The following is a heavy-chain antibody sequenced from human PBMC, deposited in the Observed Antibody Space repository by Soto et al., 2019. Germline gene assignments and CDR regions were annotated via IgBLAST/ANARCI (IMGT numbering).Heavy chain of an antibody. Sequence: GGSLRLSCAASGFTFSSYAMSWVRQAPGKGLEWVSAISGSGGGTYYADSVKGRFTISRDNSKNTLYLQMNSLRAEDTAVYYCAKVGFGESSNWFDPWGQGTLVTVSS. CDR3: AKVGFGESSNWFDP. CDR2: ISGSGGGT. J-gene: IGHJ5*02. CDR1: GFTFSSYA. D-gene: IGHD3-10*01. V-gene: IGHV3-23*01.